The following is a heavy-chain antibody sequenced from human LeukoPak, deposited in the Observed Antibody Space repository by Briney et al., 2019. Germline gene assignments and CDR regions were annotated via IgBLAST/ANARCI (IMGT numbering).Heavy chain of an antibody. D-gene: IGHD1-26*01. CDR1: GFTFSDYS. V-gene: IGHV3-21*01. CDR2: ISSSTRYI. J-gene: IGHJ4*02. Sequence: GGSLRLSCAASGFTFSDYSMNWVRQAPGKGLEWVSSISSSTRYIHYADSVKGRFTISRDNAKNSLYLQMNSLRAEDTAVYYCARGGRIVGAYFDYWGQGTLVTVSS. CDR3: ARGGRIVGAYFDY.